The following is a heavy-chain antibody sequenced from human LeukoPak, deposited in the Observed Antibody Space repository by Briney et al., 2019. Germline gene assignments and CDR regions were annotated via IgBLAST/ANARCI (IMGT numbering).Heavy chain of an antibody. CDR3: AKDLWDPYYFDY. CDR1: GFTFSSYG. CDR2: IRYDGSNK. D-gene: IGHD1-26*01. V-gene: IGHV3-30*02. Sequence: GGSLRLSCAASGFTFSSYGMHWLRQAPGKGLEWVAFIRYDGSNKYYADSVKGRFTISRDNSKNTLYLQMNSLRAEDTAVYYCAKDLWDPYYFDYWGQGTLVTVSS. J-gene: IGHJ4*02.